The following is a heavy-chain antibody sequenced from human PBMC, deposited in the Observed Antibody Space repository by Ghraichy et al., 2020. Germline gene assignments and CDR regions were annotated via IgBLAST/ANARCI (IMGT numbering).Heavy chain of an antibody. CDR3: ARIGYRSSSFDY. D-gene: IGHD6-6*01. CDR1: GFPFTVYW. V-gene: IGHV3-7*03. Sequence: GVSLRLSWTASGFPFTVYWMSWVRQPPGKGLEWVANIKGDGSEKDYVDSVKGRLTISRDNAKNSVYLQVNNLRAEDTAVYYCARIGYRSSSFDYWGRGTLVTVSS. J-gene: IGHJ4*02. CDR2: IKGDGSEK.